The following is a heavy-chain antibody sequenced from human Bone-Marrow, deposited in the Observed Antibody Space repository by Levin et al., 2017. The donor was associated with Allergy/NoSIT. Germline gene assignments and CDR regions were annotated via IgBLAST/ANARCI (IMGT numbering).Heavy chain of an antibody. D-gene: IGHD4-17*01. J-gene: IGHJ6*02. CDR2: IKKDGSEN. Sequence: GESLKISCVGSGISLSTYWMSWVRQAPGKGLEWVANIKKDGSENFYVDSVKGRFTISRDNAKNSLYLQVNSLRAEDTAVYYCAAYGDAAERAGPRRHHYYWYGMDVWDQGTTVTVSS. CDR3: AAYGDAAERAGPRRHHYYWYGMDV. CDR1: GISLSTYW. V-gene: IGHV3-7*01.